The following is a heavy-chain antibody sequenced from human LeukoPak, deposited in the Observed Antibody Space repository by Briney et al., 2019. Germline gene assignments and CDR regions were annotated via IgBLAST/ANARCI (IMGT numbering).Heavy chain of an antibody. CDR1: GXTLTNAW. CDR2: IKTKTAGGTI. Sequence: GGSLRLSCAASGXTLTNAWMSWVRQAPGKGLEWVARIKTKTAGGTIDYAAPVTGRFTISRDDSKNTVYLQMNSLKTEDTAVYYCTTSYYDSSGYRAWGQGTLVTVSS. J-gene: IGHJ4*02. V-gene: IGHV3-15*01. CDR3: TTSYYDSSGYRA. D-gene: IGHD3-22*01.